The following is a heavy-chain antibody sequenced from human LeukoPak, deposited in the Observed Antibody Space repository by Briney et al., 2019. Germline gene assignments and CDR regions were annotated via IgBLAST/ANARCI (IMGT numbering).Heavy chain of an antibody. CDR3: TRHVVGAAPDGLNYYYYMDV. CDR2: IYYSGTT. CDR1: GGSISSSSYY. V-gene: IGHV4-39*01. J-gene: IGHJ6*03. Sequence: PSETLSLTCTVSGGSISSSSYYWGWIRQPPGKGLEWIGTIYYSGTTYYNPSLKSRVTTSVDTSKNQFSLKLSSVTAADTAVYYCTRHVVGAAPDGLNYYYYMDVWGKGATVTISS. D-gene: IGHD1-26*01.